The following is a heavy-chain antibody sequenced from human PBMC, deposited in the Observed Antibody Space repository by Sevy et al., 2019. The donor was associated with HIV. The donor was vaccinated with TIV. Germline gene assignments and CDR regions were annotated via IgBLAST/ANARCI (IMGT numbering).Heavy chain of an antibody. CDR1: GGSISSYY. J-gene: IGHJ5*02. Sequence: SETLSLTCTVSGGSISSYYWSWIRQPPGKGLEWIGYIYYSGSTNYNPSLKSRVTISVDTSKNQFSLKLSSVTAADTAVYYCARGEQWLVEGGWFDPWGQGTLVTVSS. V-gene: IGHV4-59*01. D-gene: IGHD6-19*01. CDR2: IYYSGST. CDR3: ARGEQWLVEGGWFDP.